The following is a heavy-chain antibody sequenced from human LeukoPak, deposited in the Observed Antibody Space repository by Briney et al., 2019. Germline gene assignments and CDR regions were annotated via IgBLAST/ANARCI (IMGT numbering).Heavy chain of an antibody. CDR2: ISYDGSNK. CDR1: GFTFRSYG. D-gene: IGHD7-27*01. CDR3: AKDALGMFDY. V-gene: IGHV3-30*18. J-gene: IGHJ4*02. Sequence: GGSLRLSCAASGFTFRSYGMHWVRQAPGKGLEWVAVISYDGSNKYYADSVKGRFTISRDNSKNTLYLQMNSLRAEDTAVYYCAKDALGMFDYWGQGTLVTVSS.